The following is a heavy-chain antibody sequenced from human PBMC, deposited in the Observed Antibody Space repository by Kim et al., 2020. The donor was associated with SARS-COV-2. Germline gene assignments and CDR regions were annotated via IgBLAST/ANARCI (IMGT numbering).Heavy chain of an antibody. CDR1: GFTFSSYG. CDR2: ISYDGSNK. Sequence: GGSLRLSCAASGFTFSSYGMHWVRQAPGKGLEWVAVISYDGSNKYYADSVKGRFTISRDNSKNTLYLQMNSLRAEDTAVYYCERDGVSGYSGYDWVDYWG. D-gene: IGHD5-12*01. CDR3: ERDGVSGYSGYDWVDY. J-gene: IGHJ4*01. V-gene: IGHV3-33*05.